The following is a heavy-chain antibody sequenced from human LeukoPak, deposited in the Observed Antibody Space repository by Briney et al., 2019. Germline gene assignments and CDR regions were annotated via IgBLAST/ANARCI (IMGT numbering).Heavy chain of an antibody. D-gene: IGHD2-2*01. V-gene: IGHV4-39*07. CDR2: IYYSGST. J-gene: IGHJ4*02. CDR1: GGSISSSSYY. CDR3: ARLRYCSSTSCYDSDY. Sequence: SETLSLTCTVSGGSISSSSYYWGWIRQPPGKGLEWIGSIYYSGSTYYNPPLKSRVTISVDTSKNQFSLKLSSVTAADTAVYYCARLRYCSSTSCYDSDYWGQGTLVTVSS.